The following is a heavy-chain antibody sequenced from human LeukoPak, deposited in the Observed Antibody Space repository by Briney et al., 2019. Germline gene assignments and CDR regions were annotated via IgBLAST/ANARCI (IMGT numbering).Heavy chain of an antibody. J-gene: IGHJ4*02. V-gene: IGHV3-23*01. Sequence: GGSLRLSCAASRFTFSSYAMSWVRQAPGKGLEWVSAISGSGGSTYYADSVKGRFTISRDNAKNSLYLQMNSLRAEDTAVYYCARGCSGGSCYSGVDYWGQGTLVTVSS. CDR3: ARGCSGGSCYSGVDY. D-gene: IGHD2-15*01. CDR2: ISGSGGST. CDR1: RFTFSSYA.